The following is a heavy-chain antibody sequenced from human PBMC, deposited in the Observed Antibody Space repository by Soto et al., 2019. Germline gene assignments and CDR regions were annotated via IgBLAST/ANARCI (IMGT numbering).Heavy chain of an antibody. CDR2: IIPIFGTA. CDR3: ARLVSEGNWFDP. Sequence: ASVKVSCKASGGTLSSYAISWVRQAPGQGLEWMGGIIPIFGTANYAQKFQGRVTITADKSTSTAYMELSSLRSEDTAVYYCARLVSEGNWFDPWGQGTLVTVSS. V-gene: IGHV1-69*06. D-gene: IGHD2-8*01. J-gene: IGHJ5*02. CDR1: GGTLSSYA.